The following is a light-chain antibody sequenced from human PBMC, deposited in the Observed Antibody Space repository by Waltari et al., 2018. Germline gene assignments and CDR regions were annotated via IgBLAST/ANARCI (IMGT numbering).Light chain of an antibody. J-gene: IGKJ5*01. CDR3: QQYHDWPLIT. CDR1: QRVGSK. CDR2: GAA. V-gene: IGKV3-15*01. Sequence: EVVMTQPDTLSVSPGERATLSCRASQRVGSKVAWYQKKPGQAPRLRIFGAATRVINFPGRFSATGSGTDFTLTISSLQSEDFAVYYCQQYHDWPLITFGQGTRLEIK.